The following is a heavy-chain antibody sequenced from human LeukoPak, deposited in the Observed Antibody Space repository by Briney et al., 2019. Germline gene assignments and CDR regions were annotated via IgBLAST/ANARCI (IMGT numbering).Heavy chain of an antibody. D-gene: IGHD5-12*01. Sequence: PSETLSLTCTVSGGSISSSSYYWGWIRLPPGKGLEWIGYIYYSGSTNYNPSLKSRVTISVDTSKNQFSLKMSSVIAADTAVYFCARGPGGYSGYETSDALDVWGQGTTVTVSS. CDR1: GGSISSSSYY. CDR3: ARGPGGYSGYETSDALDV. V-gene: IGHV4-61*05. J-gene: IGHJ6*02. CDR2: IYYSGST.